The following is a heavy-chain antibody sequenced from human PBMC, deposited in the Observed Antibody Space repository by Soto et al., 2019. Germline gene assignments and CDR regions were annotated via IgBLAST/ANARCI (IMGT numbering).Heavy chain of an antibody. V-gene: IGHV3-48*03. CDR2: ISSSGSVI. D-gene: IGHD2-21*02. CDR1: GFTFSSYE. CDR3: ARGYCGGDCYPDY. J-gene: IGHJ4*02. Sequence: GGSLRLSCAVSGFTFSSYEMNWVRQAPGKGLKWVSYISSSGSVIYYADSVKGRFTISRDNAKNSLSLQMNSLRAEDTAVYYCARGYCGGDCYPDYWGQGTLVTVS.